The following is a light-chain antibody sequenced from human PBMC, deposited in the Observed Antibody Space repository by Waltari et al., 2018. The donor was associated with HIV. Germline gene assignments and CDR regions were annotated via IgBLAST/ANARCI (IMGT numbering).Light chain of an antibody. J-gene: IGLJ7*01. Sequence: SYELTQPPSVSVSPGQTARISCSGDALPTQYAYWYQQRPGQAPLLIIYKDIERPSGIPERFAGSSSGTTATLTITGVQAEDEAAYHCQSADRSGDFPVFGGGTQLTVL. V-gene: IGLV3-25*03. CDR3: QSADRSGDFPV. CDR1: ALPTQY. CDR2: KDI.